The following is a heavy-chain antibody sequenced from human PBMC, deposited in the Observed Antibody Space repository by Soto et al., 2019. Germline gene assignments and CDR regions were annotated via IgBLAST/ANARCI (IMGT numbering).Heavy chain of an antibody. Sequence: VQLVESGGGLVQPGGSLRLSCAVSGFTLSDHYMDWVRQAPGKGLEWIGRTGNRANNYPTEYAASVAGRFTVSRDDSKSSVYLQMDSLRTDDTAVYFCTTPRGTGSSSAFDVWGQGTTVTVSS. J-gene: IGHJ3*01. V-gene: IGHV3-72*01. CDR3: TTPRGTGSSSAFDV. CDR2: TGNRANNYPT. D-gene: IGHD1-26*01. CDR1: GFTLSDHY.